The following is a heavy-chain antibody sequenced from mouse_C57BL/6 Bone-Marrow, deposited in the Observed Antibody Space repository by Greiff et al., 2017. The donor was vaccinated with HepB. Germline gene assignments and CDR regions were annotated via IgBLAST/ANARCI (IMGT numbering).Heavy chain of an antibody. Sequence: VQLQQPGAELVRPGTSVKLSCKASGYTFTSYWMHWVKQRPGQGLEWIGVIDPSDSYTNYNQKFKGKATLTVDTSSSTAYMQLSSLTSEDSAVYYCAITVYYSNQGACWGQGTLVTVSA. D-gene: IGHD2-5*01. J-gene: IGHJ3*01. CDR2: IDPSDSYT. CDR3: AITVYYSNQGAC. CDR1: GYTFTSYW. V-gene: IGHV1-59*01.